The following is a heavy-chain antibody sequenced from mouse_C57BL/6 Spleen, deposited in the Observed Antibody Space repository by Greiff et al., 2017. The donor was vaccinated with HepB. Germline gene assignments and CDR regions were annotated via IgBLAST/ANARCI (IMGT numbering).Heavy chain of an antibody. Sequence: QVQLKESGAELARPGASVKLSCKASGYTFTSYGISWVKQRTGQGLEWIGEIYPRSGNTYYNEKFKGKATLTADKSSSTAYMELRSLTSEDSAVYFCARERYYGSGYYFDYWGQGTTLTVSS. J-gene: IGHJ2*01. D-gene: IGHD1-1*01. CDR2: IYPRSGNT. CDR3: ARERYYGSGYYFDY. V-gene: IGHV1-81*01. CDR1: GYTFTSYG.